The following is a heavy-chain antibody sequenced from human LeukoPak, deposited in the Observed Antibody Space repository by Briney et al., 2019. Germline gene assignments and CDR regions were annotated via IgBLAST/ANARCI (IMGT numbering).Heavy chain of an antibody. J-gene: IGHJ5*02. CDR2: INAGNGNT. CDR3: ARENIVVVVAAGRWFGP. D-gene: IGHD2-15*01. V-gene: IGHV1-3*01. Sequence: GASVKVSCKASGYTFTSYAMHWVRQAPGQRLEWMGWINAGNGNTKYSQKFQGRVTITRDTSASTAYMELSSLRSEDTAVYYCARENIVVVVAAGRWFGPWGQGTLVTVSS. CDR1: GYTFTSYA.